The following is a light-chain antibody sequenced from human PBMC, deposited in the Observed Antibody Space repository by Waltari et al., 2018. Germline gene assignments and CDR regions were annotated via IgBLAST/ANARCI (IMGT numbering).Light chain of an antibody. CDR3: QAWDTTTGV. Sequence: SFELTQPTSVSVSPGQTASITCSGDKLGDKHVCWYQQKPGQSPVAVIYQDNRRPSGIPERFAGANAGNTATLTISGTQAMDEADYFCQAWDTTTGVFCGGTKLTIL. CDR2: QDN. J-gene: IGLJ2*01. CDR1: KLGDKH. V-gene: IGLV3-1*01.